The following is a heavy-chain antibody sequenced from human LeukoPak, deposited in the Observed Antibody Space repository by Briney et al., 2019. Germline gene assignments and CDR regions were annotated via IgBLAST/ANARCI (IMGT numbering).Heavy chain of an antibody. Sequence: GGSLRLSCAASGFTFSNYAMSWVRQVPGKGLEWVSAMSGSGGSRYYADSVKGRFTISRDNSKNTLYLQMNSLRAEDTAVYYCASSASGSYMRNAFDTWGQGTMVTVSS. V-gene: IGHV3-23*01. CDR3: ASSASGSYMRNAFDT. D-gene: IGHD1-26*01. J-gene: IGHJ3*02. CDR2: MSGSGGSR. CDR1: GFTFSNYA.